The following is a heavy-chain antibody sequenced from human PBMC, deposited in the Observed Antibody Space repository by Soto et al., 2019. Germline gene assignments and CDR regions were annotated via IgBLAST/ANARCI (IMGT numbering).Heavy chain of an antibody. CDR3: ARDDTPGPTDYDYVWGSYRIDY. CDR2: ISSSSSYI. D-gene: IGHD3-16*02. V-gene: IGHV3-21*01. Sequence: LRLSCAASGFTFSSYSMNWVRQAPGKGLEWVSSISSSSSYIYYADSVKGRFTISRDNAKNSLYLQMNSLRAEDTAVYYCARDDTPGPTDYDYVWGSYRIDYWGQGTLVTVSS. CDR1: GFTFSSYS. J-gene: IGHJ4*02.